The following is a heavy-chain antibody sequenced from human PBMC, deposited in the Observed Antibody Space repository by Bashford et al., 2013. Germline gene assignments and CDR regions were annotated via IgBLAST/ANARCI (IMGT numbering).Heavy chain of an antibody. CDR3: ARLRIITTPKIVTQILQTSYYFDY. CDR2: L. V-gene: IGHV5-51*01. D-gene: IGHD3-10*01. J-gene: IGHJ4*02. CDR1: GYSFTXYW. Sequence: GESLKISCKGSGYSFTXYWIGWVRQMPGKGPGVDGDHLDTARPSKAQVTISADKSISTAYLQWSSLKASDTAMYYCARLRIITTPKIVTQILQTSYYFDYWGQGTLVTVSS.